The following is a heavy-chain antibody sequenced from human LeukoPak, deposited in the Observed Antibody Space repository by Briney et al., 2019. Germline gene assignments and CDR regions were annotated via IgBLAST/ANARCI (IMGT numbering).Heavy chain of an antibody. CDR2: ISGSGGST. Sequence: PGGSLRLSCAASGFTFSSYAMSWVRQAPGKGLEWVSAISGSGGSTYYADSVKGRFTITRDNSKNTLYLQMSSLRADDTAVYYCAKGRGYDRNYYMDVWGNGTTVTISS. CDR3: AKGRGYDRNYYMDV. J-gene: IGHJ6*03. V-gene: IGHV3-23*01. CDR1: GFTFSSYA. D-gene: IGHD5-12*01.